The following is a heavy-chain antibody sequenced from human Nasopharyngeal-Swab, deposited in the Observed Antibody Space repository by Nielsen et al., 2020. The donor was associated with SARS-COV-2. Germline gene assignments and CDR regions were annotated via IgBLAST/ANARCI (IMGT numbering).Heavy chain of an antibody. CDR2: TYYRSKWFN. CDR1: GDSVSSNSAA. Sequence: SDTLSLTCAISGDSVSSNSAAWNWIRQSPSRGLEWLGRTYYRSKWFNDSAVSVKSRITINPDTSKNQFSLQLNSVTPEDTAVYYCARLSSDWYSGFDYWGQGTLVTVSS. V-gene: IGHV6-1*01. D-gene: IGHD6-19*01. J-gene: IGHJ4*02. CDR3: ARLSSDWYSGFDY.